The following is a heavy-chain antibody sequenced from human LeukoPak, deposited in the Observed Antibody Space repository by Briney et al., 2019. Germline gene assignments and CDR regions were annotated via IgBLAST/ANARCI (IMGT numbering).Heavy chain of an antibody. Sequence: SQTLSLTYAISGDSVSSNNAAWNWIRQSPSRGLEWLGRTYHRSTWYDDYVVSVRSRLTITPDISKNQVSLQLNSVTPEDTAVYYCTREVAGTGGFDYWGQGITVTVS. CDR2: TYHRSTWYD. CDR1: GDSVSSNNAA. J-gene: IGHJ4*02. V-gene: IGHV6-1*01. D-gene: IGHD6-13*01. CDR3: TREVAGTGGFDY.